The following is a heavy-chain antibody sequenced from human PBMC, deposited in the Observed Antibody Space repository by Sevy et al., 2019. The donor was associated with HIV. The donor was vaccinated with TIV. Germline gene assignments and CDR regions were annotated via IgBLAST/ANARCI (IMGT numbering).Heavy chain of an antibody. CDR2: LNGDGSDI. CDR3: FVRIRDSSEIDY. D-gene: IGHD6-6*01. J-gene: IGHJ4*02. Sequence: GRSLRLSCAASGFTFSNYYMNWVRQGPGKGLVWVARLNGDGSDIKYADSVRGRFTISRDNTKNTLYLQMSSLRGEDTAVYYCFVRIRDSSEIDYWGQGTLVTVSS. CDR1: GFTFSNYY. V-gene: IGHV3-74*03.